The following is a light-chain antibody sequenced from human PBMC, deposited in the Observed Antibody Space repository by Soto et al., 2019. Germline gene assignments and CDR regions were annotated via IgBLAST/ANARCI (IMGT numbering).Light chain of an antibody. CDR3: QQFNNYSLT. Sequence: DIQLTQSPSFLSASVGDRVTTTCRASQAISNYLAWYQQKPGKAPKLLIYAASTLQSGVPSRFSGSGSGTEFTLTFSSRQPEDFATYYCQQFNNYSLTFGPGTKVDIK. J-gene: IGKJ3*01. CDR2: AAS. V-gene: IGKV1-9*01. CDR1: QAISNY.